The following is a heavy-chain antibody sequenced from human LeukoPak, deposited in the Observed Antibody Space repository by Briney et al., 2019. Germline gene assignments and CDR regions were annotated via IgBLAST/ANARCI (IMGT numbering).Heavy chain of an antibody. Sequence: SQTLSLTCAISGDSVSSNTAAWNWIRQSPSRGLEWLGRTYYRSKWYYDYAVSVQGRITINPDTSKNQFSLQLNSVTPEDTAVYYCARSDTGYYVWGSYRPFDYWGQGTLVTVSS. V-gene: IGHV6-1*01. CDR1: GDSVSSNTAA. D-gene: IGHD3-16*02. CDR2: TYYRSKWYY. J-gene: IGHJ4*02. CDR3: ARSDTGYYVWGSYRPFDY.